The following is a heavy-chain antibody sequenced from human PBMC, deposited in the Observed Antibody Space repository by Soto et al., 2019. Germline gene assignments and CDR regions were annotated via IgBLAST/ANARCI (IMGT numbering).Heavy chain of an antibody. J-gene: IGHJ4*02. CDR3: ARDFDILTGYYGFDY. CDR2: ISAYNGNT. D-gene: IGHD3-9*01. Sequence: RASVKVSCKASGYTFTSYGISWVRQAPGQGLEWMGWISAYNGNTNYAQKLQGRVTMTTDTSTSTAYMELRSLRSDDTAVYYCARDFDILTGYYGFDYWGQGTLVTVSS. CDR1: GYTFTSYG. V-gene: IGHV1-18*01.